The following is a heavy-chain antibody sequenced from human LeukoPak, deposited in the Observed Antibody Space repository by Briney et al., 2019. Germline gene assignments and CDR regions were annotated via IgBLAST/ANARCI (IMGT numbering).Heavy chain of an antibody. CDR2: INWNGGST. CDR1: GFTFDDYG. D-gene: IGHD3-22*01. V-gene: IGHV3-20*04. CDR3: ARATHYYESSGYDY. J-gene: IGHJ4*02. Sequence: GGSLRLSCASAGFTFDDYGMSWVREAPGKVLEWVSGINWNGGSTGYADSVKGRFTVSRDNAKNSLYLQMNSLRAEDTALYYCARATHYYESSGYDYWGQGTLVTVSS.